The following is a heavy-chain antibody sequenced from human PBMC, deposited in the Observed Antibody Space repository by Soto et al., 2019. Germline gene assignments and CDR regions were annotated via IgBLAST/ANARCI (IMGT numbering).Heavy chain of an antibody. CDR1: GGSISSYY. D-gene: IGHD5-12*01. CDR3: ERAYGCYADY. J-gene: IGHJ4*02. Sequence: PSETLSLTCTVSGGSISSYYWSWIRQPPGKGLEWVGYIYYSGSTNYNPSLKSRVTISVDTSKNQFSLKLSSVTAADTAVYYCERAYGCYADYWGQGALVT. CDR2: IYYSGST. V-gene: IGHV4-59*01.